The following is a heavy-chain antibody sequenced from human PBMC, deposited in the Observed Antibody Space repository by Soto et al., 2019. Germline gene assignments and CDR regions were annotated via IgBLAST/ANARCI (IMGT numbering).Heavy chain of an antibody. CDR3: AKDRTLAVRPFARGGTGEFDL. Sequence: QVQLVESGGGVVQPGRSLRLSCAASGFTFRTYGMHWVRQAPGKGLEWVALISYDESHKYYVDSVKGRFTISRDNSKNSLYLQMNSLRAEDTAVYYCAKDRTLAVRPFARGGTGEFDLWGQGTLVTVAS. V-gene: IGHV3-30*18. CDR2: ISYDESHK. D-gene: IGHD6-6*01. J-gene: IGHJ4*02. CDR1: GFTFRTYG.